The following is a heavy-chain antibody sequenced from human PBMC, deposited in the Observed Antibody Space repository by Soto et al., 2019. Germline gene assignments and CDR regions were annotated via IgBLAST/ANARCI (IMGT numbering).Heavy chain of an antibody. CDR2: IIPIFGTA. V-gene: IGHV1-69*13. Sequence: SVKVSCKASGGTFSSYAISWVRQALGKGLEWMGGIIPIFGTANYAQKFQGRVTITADESTSTAYMELSSLRSEDTAVYYCARDKSMTIFGVVPNWFDPWGQGTLVTVSS. CDR1: GGTFSSYA. CDR3: ARDKSMTIFGVVPNWFDP. D-gene: IGHD3-3*01. J-gene: IGHJ5*02.